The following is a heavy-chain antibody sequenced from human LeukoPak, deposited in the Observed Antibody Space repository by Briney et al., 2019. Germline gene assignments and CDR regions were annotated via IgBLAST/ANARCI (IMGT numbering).Heavy chain of an antibody. Sequence: PGGSLRLSCAASGFTFSSYWMHWVRQAPGKGLVWVSRINSDGSSTSYADSVKGRFTISRDNVKNTLYLQMNSLRAEDTAVYYCARESSGVTTELDYWGQGTLVTVSS. J-gene: IGHJ4*02. D-gene: IGHD4-17*01. V-gene: IGHV3-74*01. CDR2: INSDGSST. CDR1: GFTFSSYW. CDR3: ARESSGVTTELDY.